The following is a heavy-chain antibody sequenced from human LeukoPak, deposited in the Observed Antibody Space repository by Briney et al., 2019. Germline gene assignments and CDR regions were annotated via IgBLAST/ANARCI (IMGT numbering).Heavy chain of an antibody. CDR1: GFSFSRYE. J-gene: IGHJ4*02. CDR3: AKDRIPYLTGTIGDSFDY. V-gene: IGHV3-48*01. CDR2: ISSSSSTI. D-gene: IGHD1-7*01. Sequence: GGSLRLSCLASGFSFSRYEMNWVRQAPGKGLEWVSYISSSSSTIYYADSVKGRFTISRDNSKNTLYLQMNSLRAEDTAVYYCAKDRIPYLTGTIGDSFDYWGQGTLVTVSS.